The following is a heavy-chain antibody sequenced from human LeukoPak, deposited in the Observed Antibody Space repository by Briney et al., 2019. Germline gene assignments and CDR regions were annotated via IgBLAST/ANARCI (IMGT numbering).Heavy chain of an antibody. Sequence: ASVKVSCKVSGHSLAELAMYWVRQAPGKGLEWVGGFAPEEGETFYAQEVLGRVSMTEDTSTDTAYMELSSLTSEDTAVYYCAILPLTVVTPLDVWGQGTTVTVSS. J-gene: IGHJ6*02. V-gene: IGHV1-24*01. D-gene: IGHD4-23*01. CDR3: AILPLTVVTPLDV. CDR2: FAPEEGET. CDR1: GHSLAELA.